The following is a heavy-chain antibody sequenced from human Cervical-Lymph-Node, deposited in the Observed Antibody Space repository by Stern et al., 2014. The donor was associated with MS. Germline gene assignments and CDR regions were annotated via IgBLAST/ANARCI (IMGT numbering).Heavy chain of an antibody. CDR1: GFIFSNHN. D-gene: IGHD6-13*01. CDR2: ISASGSYI. J-gene: IGHJ4*02. CDR3: ARSALYSSNWAPFDY. Sequence: DQLVQSGGGLVKPGGSLRLSCAASGFIFSNHNMNWVRQAPGKGLEWISSISASGSYIYYADSVKGRFAISRDNAENSLFLQMNSLRVEDTAVYYCARSALYSSNWAPFDYWGQGTLVSVSS. V-gene: IGHV3-21*01.